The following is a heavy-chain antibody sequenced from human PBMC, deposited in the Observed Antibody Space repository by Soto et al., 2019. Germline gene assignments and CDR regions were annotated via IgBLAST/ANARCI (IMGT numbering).Heavy chain of an antibody. CDR3: ARGLDDSSGPDAFDI. Sequence: SVKVSCKASRGTFSSYAISWVRQAPGQGLEWMGGIIPIFGTANYAQKFQGSVTITADESTSTAYMELSSLRSEDTAVYYCARGLDDSSGPDAFDIWGQGPMVTVSS. V-gene: IGHV1-69*13. CDR1: RGTFSSYA. CDR2: IIPIFGTA. D-gene: IGHD3-22*01. J-gene: IGHJ3*02.